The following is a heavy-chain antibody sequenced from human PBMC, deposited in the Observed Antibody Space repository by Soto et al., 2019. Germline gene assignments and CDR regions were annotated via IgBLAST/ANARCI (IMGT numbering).Heavy chain of an antibody. Sequence: GGSLRLSCAASGFTVSSNHMNWVRQAPGKGLEWVSVIYSGGSTYYADSVKGRFTISRDNSKNTLYLQMDSLRAEDTAVYYCASDPSQGRLLNLHYWGQGTLVTVSS. V-gene: IGHV3-66*01. CDR3: ASDPSQGRLLNLHY. D-gene: IGHD3-10*01. CDR2: IYSGGST. J-gene: IGHJ4*02. CDR1: GFTVSSNH.